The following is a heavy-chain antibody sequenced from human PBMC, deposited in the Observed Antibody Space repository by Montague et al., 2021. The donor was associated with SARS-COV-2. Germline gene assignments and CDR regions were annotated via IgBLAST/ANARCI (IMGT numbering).Heavy chain of an antibody. CDR3: AKDRDTRHTTPIDY. CDR2: ISFDGSNK. Sequence: SLRLSCAASGFTFSDYAMHWVRQAPGKGLEWVAIISFDGSNKHYAVSVKGRFSTSRDNSKNTVFLQMNRLRAEDTAVYYCAKDRDTRHTTPIDYWGQGTLVTVSS. J-gene: IGHJ4*02. CDR1: GFTFSDYA. D-gene: IGHD2-15*01. V-gene: IGHV3-30*04.